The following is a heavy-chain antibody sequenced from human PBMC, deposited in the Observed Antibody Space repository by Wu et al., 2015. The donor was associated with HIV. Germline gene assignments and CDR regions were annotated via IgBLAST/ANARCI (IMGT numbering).Heavy chain of an antibody. CDR1: GGTLNSYA. Sequence: QVQLVQSGSEMKKPGSSVKVSCKASGGTLNSYAISWVRQAPGQGLEWMGGIIPFFGTTTYAQKFQGRVTITTDESTNTAYMELNSLTYEDAAVYYCARDDTGSYYVHGLDIWGQGTMVTVS. V-gene: IGHV1-69*05. CDR3: ARDDTGSYYVHGLDI. D-gene: IGHD1-26*01. J-gene: IGHJ3*02. CDR2: IIPFFGTT.